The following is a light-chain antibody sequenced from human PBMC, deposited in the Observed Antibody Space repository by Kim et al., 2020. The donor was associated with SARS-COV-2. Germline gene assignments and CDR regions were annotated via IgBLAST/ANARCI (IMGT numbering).Light chain of an antibody. CDR3: ASYTSNVTRV. J-gene: IGLJ2*01. Sequence: GQSITIACTGTSSDVGGYNFVSWYQQHPGKALKLMIYDVSNRPSGISNRFSGSKSGNTASLTISGLQVEDEADYYCASYTSNVTRVFGGGTKVTVL. CDR1: SSDVGGYNF. CDR2: DVS. V-gene: IGLV2-14*03.